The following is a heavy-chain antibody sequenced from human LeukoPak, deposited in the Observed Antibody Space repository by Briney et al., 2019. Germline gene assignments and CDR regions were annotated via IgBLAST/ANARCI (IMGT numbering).Heavy chain of an antibody. CDR3: AREYSGRFDP. Sequence: SETLSLTCTVSGGSVSSGNSYWNWIRQPPGKGLEWIGYIYYSGSTNCNPSLKSQVTMSIDTSKNQFSLRLSSVTAADTAIYYCAREYSGRFDPWGQGTLVTVSS. CDR2: IYYSGST. CDR1: GGSVSSGNSY. V-gene: IGHV4-61*01. D-gene: IGHD4-23*01. J-gene: IGHJ5*02.